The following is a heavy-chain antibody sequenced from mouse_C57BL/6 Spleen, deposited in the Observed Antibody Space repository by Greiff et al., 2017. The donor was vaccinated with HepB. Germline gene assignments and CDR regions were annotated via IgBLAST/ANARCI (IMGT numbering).Heavy chain of an antibody. CDR1: GYTFTSYW. CDR3: AGNYEFAY. V-gene: IGHV1-50*01. Sequence: QVQLKQPGAELVKPGASVKLSCKASGYTFTSYWMQWVKQRPGQGLEWIGGIDPSDSYTNYNQKFKGKATLTVDTSSSTAYMQLSSLTSEDSAVYYCAGNYEFAYWGQGTLVTVSA. J-gene: IGHJ3*01. CDR2: IDPSDSYT. D-gene: IGHD2-1*01.